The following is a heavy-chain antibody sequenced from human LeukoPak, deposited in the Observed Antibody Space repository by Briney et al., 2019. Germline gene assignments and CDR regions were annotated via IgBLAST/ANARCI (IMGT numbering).Heavy chain of an antibody. CDR2: ISGSGGST. Sequence: QTGVSLRLSCAASGFTFSSYAMSWVRQAPGKGLEWVSAISGSGGSTYYADSVKGRFTISRDNSKNTLYLQMNSLRAEDTAVYYCAKDTAAAGLMTRWGQGTPVTVSS. V-gene: IGHV3-23*01. CDR1: GFTFSSYA. D-gene: IGHD6-13*01. J-gene: IGHJ4*02. CDR3: AKDTAAAGLMTR.